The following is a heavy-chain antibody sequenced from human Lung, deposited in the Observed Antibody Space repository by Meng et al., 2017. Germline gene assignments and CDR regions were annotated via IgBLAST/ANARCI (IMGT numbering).Heavy chain of an antibody. CDR3: TKNDFYCLGY. J-gene: IGHJ4*02. CDR1: GGSISINNW. Sequence: VQLQESVPGLGKPSGTLSPACAVSGGSISINNWWSWVRQPPGKGLEWIGEIYHSGSTNYNPSLKSRITISVDKPKNQFSLTLSSVTAADTAVYYCTKNDFYCLGYWGQGTLVTVSS. V-gene: IGHV4-4*02. D-gene: IGHD2-21*01. CDR2: IYHSGST.